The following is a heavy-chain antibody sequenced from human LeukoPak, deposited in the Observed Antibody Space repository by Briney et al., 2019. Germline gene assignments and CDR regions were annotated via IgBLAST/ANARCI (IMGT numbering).Heavy chain of an antibody. J-gene: IGHJ2*01. V-gene: IGHV3-21*04. CDR1: GFTFSSYS. CDR3: ARGIAVAGYWYFDL. CDR2: ISSSSSYI. Sequence: GGSLRLSCAASGFTFSSYSMNWVRQAPGKGLEWVSSISSSSSYIYYADSVKGRFTISRDNSKNTLYLQMNSLRAEDTAVYYCARGIAVAGYWYFDLWGRGTLVTVSS. D-gene: IGHD6-19*01.